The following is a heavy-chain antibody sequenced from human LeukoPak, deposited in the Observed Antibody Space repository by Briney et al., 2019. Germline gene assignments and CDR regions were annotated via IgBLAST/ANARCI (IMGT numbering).Heavy chain of an antibody. V-gene: IGHV1-2*06. CDR2: INPNSGGT. CDR3: ARGPSPLRLGELLY. CDR1: GYTFTGYY. D-gene: IGHD3-16*01. Sequence: ASVTASCTASGYTFTGYYMHWVRQAPGQGLECMGRINPNSGGTNYAQKFQGRVTMTRDTSISTAYMELSRLRSDDTAVYYCARGPSPLRLGELLYWGQGTLVTVSS. J-gene: IGHJ4*02.